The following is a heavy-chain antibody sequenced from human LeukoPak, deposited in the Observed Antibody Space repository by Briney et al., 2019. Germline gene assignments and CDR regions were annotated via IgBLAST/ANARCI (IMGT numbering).Heavy chain of an antibody. J-gene: IGHJ5*02. V-gene: IGHV5-51*01. D-gene: IGHD3-10*01. Sequence: GESLKISCKGSGYSFNTYWIAWVRQMPGKGLEWMGIIYPGDSDTRYSPSFQGQVTISADKSISTAYLQWSSLKASDTAMYYCARQPAPGSYFGWFDPWGQGTLVTVSS. CDR2: IYPGDSDT. CDR3: ARQPAPGSYFGWFDP. CDR1: GYSFNTYW.